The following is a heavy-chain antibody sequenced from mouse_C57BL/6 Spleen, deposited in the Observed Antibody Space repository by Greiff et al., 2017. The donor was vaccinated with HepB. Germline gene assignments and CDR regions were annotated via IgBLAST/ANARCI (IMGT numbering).Heavy chain of an antibody. CDR3: AGRGDDGDYSLAY. CDR2: IYPRSGNT. D-gene: IGHD2-3*01. Sequence: QVQLQQSGAELARPGASVKLSCKASGYTFTSYGISWVKQRTGQGLEWIGEIYPRSGNTYYNEKFKGKATLTADKSSSTAYMELRSLTSDDSAVYFCAGRGDDGDYSLAYWGQGTLVTVSA. CDR1: GYTFTSYG. V-gene: IGHV1-81*01. J-gene: IGHJ3*01.